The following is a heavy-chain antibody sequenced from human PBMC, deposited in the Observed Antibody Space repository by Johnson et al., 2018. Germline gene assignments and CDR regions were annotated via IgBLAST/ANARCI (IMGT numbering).Heavy chain of an antibody. Sequence: VQLQESGGGLVKPGGSLRLSCAASGFTFSSYSMNWVRQAPGKGLEWVSSISSTSAYIYYTDSVKGRFPISRDHAKSSLYLQMNSLRGEDTAVYYCARGQRPFYYGSGGAYDAFDIWGQGTLVTVSS. V-gene: IGHV3-21*03. CDR2: ISSTSAYI. CDR1: GFTFSSYS. CDR3: ARGQRPFYYGSGGAYDAFDI. J-gene: IGHJ3*02. D-gene: IGHD3-10*01.